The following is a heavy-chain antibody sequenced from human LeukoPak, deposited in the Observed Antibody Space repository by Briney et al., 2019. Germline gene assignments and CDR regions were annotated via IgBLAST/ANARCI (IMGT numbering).Heavy chain of an antibody. Sequence: GGSLRLSCVVSGISLSNYAMTWVRQAPGKGLEWVSYISERGGSTTYADSVKGRFTISRDTSLNTLYLQMNNLRAEDTAVYFCAKRGVVIRGILVIGYHQEAYHYDFWGQGVLITVSS. D-gene: IGHD3-10*01. CDR2: ISERGGST. CDR3: AKRGVVIRGILVIGYHQEAYHYDF. J-gene: IGHJ4*02. V-gene: IGHV3-23*01. CDR1: GISLSNYA.